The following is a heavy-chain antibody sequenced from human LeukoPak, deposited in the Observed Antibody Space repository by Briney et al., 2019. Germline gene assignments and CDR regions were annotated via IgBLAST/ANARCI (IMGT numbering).Heavy chain of an antibody. CDR2: ITKTGNSK. CDR3: VREGSLDDFDY. CDR1: GFTFSNYE. D-gene: IGHD3-9*01. Sequence: GGSLRLSCVASGFTFSNYEMNWVRQAPGKGPEWVSYITKTGNSKYYADSVKGRFTVSRDDANKSLYLQMDSLGAEDTAVYYCVREGSLDDFDYWGQGTLVIVSP. J-gene: IGHJ4*02. V-gene: IGHV3-48*03.